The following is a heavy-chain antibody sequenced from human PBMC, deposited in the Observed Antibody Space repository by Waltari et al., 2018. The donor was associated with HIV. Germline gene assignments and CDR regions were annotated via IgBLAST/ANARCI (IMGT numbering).Heavy chain of an antibody. J-gene: IGHJ4*02. CDR3: ARDLMIVVAYFDY. CDR1: CYTFTDYY. D-gene: IGHD3-22*01. V-gene: IGHV1-2*02. Sequence: QVQLVQSGAEVKKPGASGQVACTASCYTFTDYYMHWVRQAPGQGREWMAWINPNSGGTNYAQRFQGRVTMTRDTSISTAYMELSRLRSDDTAVYYCARDLMIVVAYFDYWGQGTLVTVSS. CDR2: INPNSGGT.